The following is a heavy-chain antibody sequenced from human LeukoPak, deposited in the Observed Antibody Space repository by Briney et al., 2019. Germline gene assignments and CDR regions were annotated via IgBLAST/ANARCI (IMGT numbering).Heavy chain of an antibody. CDR3: ARVRDYTGYDYYMDV. J-gene: IGHJ6*03. CDR1: GFTFSSYS. D-gene: IGHD2-2*02. V-gene: IGHV3-48*01. CDR2: ISSSSSNI. Sequence: GGSLRLSCAASGFTFSSYSMNWVRQAPGKGLEWVSYISSSSSNIYYADSVKGRFTISRDNAKNSLSLQMNSLGAEDTAVYYCARVRDYTGYDYYMDVWGKGTTVTVSS.